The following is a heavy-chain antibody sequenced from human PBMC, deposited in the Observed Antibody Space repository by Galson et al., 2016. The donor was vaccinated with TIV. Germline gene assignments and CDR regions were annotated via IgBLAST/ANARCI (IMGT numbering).Heavy chain of an antibody. CDR2: IWYDGVNK. D-gene: IGHD2-8*01. CDR1: GFSFSTNA. V-gene: IGHV3-33*01. J-gene: IGHJ5*02. Sequence: SLRLSCAASGFSFSTNAMHWVRLAPGKGLEWVAVIWYDGVNKYYADSVKGRFTISRDSSKNTLYLEMNSLRAGDTAVYYCASDNGPRLGAEADNWFDPWGQGTLVTVSS. CDR3: ASDNGPRLGAEADNWFDP.